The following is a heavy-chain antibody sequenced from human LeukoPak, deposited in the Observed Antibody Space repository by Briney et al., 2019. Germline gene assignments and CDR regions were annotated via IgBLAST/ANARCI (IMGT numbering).Heavy chain of an antibody. Sequence: SETLSLTCAVYGGSFSGYYWSWIHQPPGKGLEWIGEINHSGSTNYNPSLKSRVTISVDTSKNQFSLKLSSVAAADTAVYYCARSYNWNYYYYMDVWGKGTTVTVSS. J-gene: IGHJ6*03. CDR1: GGSFSGYY. CDR2: INHSGST. CDR3: ARSYNWNYYYYMDV. V-gene: IGHV4-34*01. D-gene: IGHD1-20*01.